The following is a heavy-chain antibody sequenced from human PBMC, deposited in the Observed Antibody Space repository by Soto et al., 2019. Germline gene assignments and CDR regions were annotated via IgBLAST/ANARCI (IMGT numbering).Heavy chain of an antibody. J-gene: IGHJ4*02. CDR1: GFTFSNFG. CDR3: ARDPGQDEAMDY. CDR2: IWHDGKNK. Sequence: QVQVVESGGGVVQPGRSLRLSCVASGFTFSNFGMHWVRQAPGKGLEWVAVIWHDGKNKYYADSAEGRFTVSRDNSKNNLFLQMNSLTAEDTAVYYCARDPGQDEAMDYWGQGTLVTVSS. V-gene: IGHV3-33*02.